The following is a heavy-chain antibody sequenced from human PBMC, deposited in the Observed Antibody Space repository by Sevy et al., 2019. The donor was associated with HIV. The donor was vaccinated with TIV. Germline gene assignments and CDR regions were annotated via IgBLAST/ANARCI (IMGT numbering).Heavy chain of an antibody. Sequence: ASVKVSCKASGFTFTSSAVQWVRQARGQRLEWIGWIVVGSGNTNYAQKFQERVTITREMSASTAYMELSSLSSEDTAAYYCAASHPFDGSGSYYSDYWGQGTLVTVSS. D-gene: IGHD3-10*01. V-gene: IGHV1-58*01. CDR2: IVVGSGNT. J-gene: IGHJ4*02. CDR3: AASHPFDGSGSYYSDY. CDR1: GFTFTSSA.